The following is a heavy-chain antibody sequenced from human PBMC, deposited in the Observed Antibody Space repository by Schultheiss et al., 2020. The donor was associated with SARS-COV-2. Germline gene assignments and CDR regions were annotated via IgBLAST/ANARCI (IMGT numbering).Heavy chain of an antibody. Sequence: SETLSLTCTVSGGSISSGGYYWSWIRQHPGKGLEWIGYIYYSGSTYYNPSLKSRVTISVDTSKNQFSLKLSSVTAADTAVYYCAGHRRITIFGVVIVNAFDIWGLGTMVTVTS. CDR2: IYYSGST. J-gene: IGHJ3*02. V-gene: IGHV4-31*03. D-gene: IGHD3-3*01. CDR1: GGSISSGGYY. CDR3: AGHRRITIFGVVIVNAFDI.